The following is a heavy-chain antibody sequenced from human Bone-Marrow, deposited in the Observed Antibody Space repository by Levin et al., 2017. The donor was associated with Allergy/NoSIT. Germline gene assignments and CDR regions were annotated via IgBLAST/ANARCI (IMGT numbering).Heavy chain of an antibody. V-gene: IGHV3-30*18. J-gene: IGHJ4*02. Sequence: GGSLRLSCAASGFTFSSYGMHWVRQAPGKGLEWVAVISYDGSNKYYADSVKGRFTISRDNSKNTLYLQMNSLRAEDTAVYYCAKDLKTMGYDFWSGYYTIGDYYFDYWGQGTLVTVSS. CDR1: GFTFSSYG. CDR3: AKDLKTMGYDFWSGYYTIGDYYFDY. D-gene: IGHD3-3*01. CDR2: ISYDGSNK.